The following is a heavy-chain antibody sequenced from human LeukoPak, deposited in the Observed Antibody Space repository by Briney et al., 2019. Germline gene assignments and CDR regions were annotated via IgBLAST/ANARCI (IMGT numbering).Heavy chain of an antibody. CDR2: ISSSGSTI. D-gene: IGHD6-13*01. CDR1: GFTFSSYS. CDR3: ARPNVYSSSWYYFDY. V-gene: IGHV3-48*04. Sequence: PGGSLRLSCAASGFTFSSYSMNWVRQAPGKGLEWVSYISSSGSTIYYADSVKGRFTISRDNAKNSLYLQMNSLRAEDTAVYYCARPNVYSSSWYYFDYWGQGTLVTVSS. J-gene: IGHJ4*02.